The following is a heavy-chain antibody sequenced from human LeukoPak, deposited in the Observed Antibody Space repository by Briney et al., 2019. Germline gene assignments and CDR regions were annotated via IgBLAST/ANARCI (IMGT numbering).Heavy chain of an antibody. D-gene: IGHD3-10*01. V-gene: IGHV3-30*04. CDR1: GFTFSSYA. CDR3: ARDVGGVINSLDY. J-gene: IGHJ4*02. Sequence: TGGSLRLSCAASGFTFSSYAMHWVRQASGKGLEWVAVISYDGSNKYYADSVKGRFTISRDNSKNTLYLQMNSLRAEDTAVYYCARDVGGVINSLDYWGQGTLVTVSS. CDR2: ISYDGSNK.